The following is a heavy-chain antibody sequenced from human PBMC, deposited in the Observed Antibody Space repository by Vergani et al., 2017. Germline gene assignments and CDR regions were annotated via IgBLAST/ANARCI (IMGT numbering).Heavy chain of an antibody. CDR1: EFTFSNYA. CDR2: ISGSGVSA. CDR3: ARSRGYSYGYNWFDP. J-gene: IGHJ5*02. D-gene: IGHD5-18*01. Sequence: EVQLLESGGGLVQPGGSLRLTCAASEFTFSNYAMNWVRQAPGKGLEWVSGISGSGVSAYYTDSVKGRFTISRDNSENMLFLQMNNLRTEDTAIYYCARSRGYSYGYNWFDPWGQGTLVTVSS. V-gene: IGHV3-23*01.